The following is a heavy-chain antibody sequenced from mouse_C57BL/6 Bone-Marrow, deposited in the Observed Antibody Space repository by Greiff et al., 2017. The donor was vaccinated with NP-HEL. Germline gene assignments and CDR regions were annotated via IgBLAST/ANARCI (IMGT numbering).Heavy chain of an antibody. CDR3: ARDGYLYYYAMDY. Sequence: EVQLQQSGAELVRPGEEVKREGKKAGETFGSGGMDGGSQRPGQGLEWIGYIYIGNGYTEYNEKFKGKATLTSDTSSSTAYMQVSSLTSEDSAIYFCARDGYLYYYAMDYWGQGTSVTVSS. CDR2: IYIGNGYT. V-gene: IGHV1-58*01. D-gene: IGHD2-3*01. J-gene: IGHJ4*01. CDR1: GETFGSGG.